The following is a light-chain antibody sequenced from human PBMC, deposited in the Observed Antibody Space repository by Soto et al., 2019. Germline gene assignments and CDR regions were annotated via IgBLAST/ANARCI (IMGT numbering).Light chain of an antibody. CDR3: QQRSNWPLA. CDR2: GAS. V-gene: IGKV3D-20*02. J-gene: IGKJ4*01. CDR1: QSVSRSY. Sequence: EIVLTQGTATMPLSPLDRATLYCSPSQSVSRSYLGWYQQKPGQAPRLLMYGASIRAAGVPDRFSGSGSGTEFTLTISRLEPEDFAVYYCQQRSNWPLAFGGGTKVDIK.